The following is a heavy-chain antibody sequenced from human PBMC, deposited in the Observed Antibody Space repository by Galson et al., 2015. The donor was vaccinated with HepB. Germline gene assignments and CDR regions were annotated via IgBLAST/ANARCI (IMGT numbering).Heavy chain of an antibody. CDR1: GYTFTSYY. Sequence: SVKVSCKAPGYTFTSYYMHWVRQAPGQGLEWMGIINPSGGSTSYAQKSQGRVTMTRGTSTSTVYMELSSLRSEDTAVYYCARDKKNWGLYYYYYYMDVWGKGTTVTVSS. D-gene: IGHD7-27*01. CDR2: INPSGGST. CDR3: ARDKKNWGLYYYYYYMDV. V-gene: IGHV1-46*01. J-gene: IGHJ6*03.